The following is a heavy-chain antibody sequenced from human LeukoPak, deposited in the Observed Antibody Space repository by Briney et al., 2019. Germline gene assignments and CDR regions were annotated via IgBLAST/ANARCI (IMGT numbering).Heavy chain of an antibody. V-gene: IGHV3-23*01. CDR1: GFTLSNYA. D-gene: IGHD4-17*01. Sequence: GGSLRLSCAASGFTLSNYAMSWVRQAPGKGLQWVSGISSSGGSTYQVDSVKGRFTISRDNSKNTLYLQMNSLRAEDTAVYYCAAQPYGDYVFSSVYWGQGTLVTVSS. CDR3: AAQPYGDYVFSSVY. CDR2: ISSSGGST. J-gene: IGHJ4*02.